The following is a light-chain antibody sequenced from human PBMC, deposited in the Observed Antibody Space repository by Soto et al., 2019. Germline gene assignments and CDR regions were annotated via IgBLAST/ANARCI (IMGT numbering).Light chain of an antibody. V-gene: IGKV1-39*01. Sequence: DIQMTQSPSSLSASVVERVTITFRTSQSISIYLNWYQLKPGKAPNLLMYGASYLKSGVPTRFSGSGSGTDFTLTISSLQPEDFAIYYCQQTYTTPEITFGQGTRLEIK. CDR2: GAS. CDR1: QSISIY. J-gene: IGKJ5*01. CDR3: QQTYTTPEIT.